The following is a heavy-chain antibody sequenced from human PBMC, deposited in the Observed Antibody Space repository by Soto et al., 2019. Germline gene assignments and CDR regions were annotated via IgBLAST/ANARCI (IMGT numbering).Heavy chain of an antibody. CDR1: GFIFNNYA. CDR3: AKALVPALTAKFGY. D-gene: IGHD5-18*01. CDR2: VTARGGGT. J-gene: IGHJ4*02. Sequence: PGGSLRLSCAASGFIFNNYAMTWVRQAPGKGLEWVSTVTARGGGTFYANSVKGRFTISRDNSRNTLHLQKSSLRVEDTALYYCAKALVPALTAKFGYWGQGTLVTVSS. V-gene: IGHV3-23*01.